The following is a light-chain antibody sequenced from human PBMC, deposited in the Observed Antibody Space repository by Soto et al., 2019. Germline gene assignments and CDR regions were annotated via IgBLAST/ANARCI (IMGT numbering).Light chain of an antibody. V-gene: IGLV2-8*01. CDR2: EVT. CDR3: SSFVGVNSYV. J-gene: IGLJ1*01. Sequence: QSVLAQPPSASGSPGQSVTISCAGTSNNVGSYDYVSWYRQHPGQAPKLLIYEVTKRPSGVPDRFSGSKSGNTASLTVSGLQAEDEADYYCSSFVGVNSYVFGTGTKVTVX. CDR1: SNNVGSYDY.